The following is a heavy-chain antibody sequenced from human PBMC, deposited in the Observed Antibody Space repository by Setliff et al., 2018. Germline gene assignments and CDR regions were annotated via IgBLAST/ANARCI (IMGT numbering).Heavy chain of an antibody. CDR1: GGSISSSSYY. J-gene: IGHJ6*03. Sequence: NPSETLSLTCTVSGGSISSSSYYWGWIRQPPGKGLEWIGSIYYSGSTNYNPSLKSRVTISVDTSKNQFSLKLSSVTAADTAMYYCARGQPTYDFWSGYNYYYYYMDVWGKGTTVTVSS. CDR2: IYYSGST. V-gene: IGHV4-39*07. CDR3: ARGQPTYDFWSGYNYYYYYMDV. D-gene: IGHD3-3*01.